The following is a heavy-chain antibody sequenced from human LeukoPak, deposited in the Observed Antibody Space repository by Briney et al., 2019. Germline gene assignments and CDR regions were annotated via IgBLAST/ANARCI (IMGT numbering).Heavy chain of an antibody. CDR1: GFTFNTYS. CDR2: ITSSSRIT. V-gene: IGHV3-48*04. D-gene: IGHD6-19*01. Sequence: GGSLRLSCAGSGFTFNTYSMNWVRQAPGKGLEWISYITSSSRITYYADSVKGRFTISRDNAKNSLYLQMNSLRAEDTAVYYCARAAGSETYWGQGTLVTVSS. J-gene: IGHJ4*02. CDR3: ARAAGSETY.